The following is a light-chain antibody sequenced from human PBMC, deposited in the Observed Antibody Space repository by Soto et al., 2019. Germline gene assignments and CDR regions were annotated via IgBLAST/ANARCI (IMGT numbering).Light chain of an antibody. CDR1: QGVSSSY. CDR3: QQYNSWLWT. CDR2: GAS. V-gene: IGKV3-15*01. J-gene: IGKJ1*01. Sequence: EIVMTQSPATLCVSPGERATLSCRASQGVSSSYLSWYQQKPGQGPRLLIYGASTRATGIPARFSGSGSGTEFTLIISSLQSEDSAVYYCQQYNSWLWTFGQGTKVDIK.